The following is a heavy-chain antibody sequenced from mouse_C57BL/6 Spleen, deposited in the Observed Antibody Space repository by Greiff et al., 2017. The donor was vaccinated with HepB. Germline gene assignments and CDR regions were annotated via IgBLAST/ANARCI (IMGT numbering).Heavy chain of an antibody. CDR3: ASGQPLYYYGSRGFDY. V-gene: IGHV1-72*01. CDR1: GYTFTSYW. Sequence: QVQLQQPGAELVKPGASVKLSCKASGYTFTSYWMHWVKQRPGRGLEWIGRIDPNSGGTKYNEKFKSKATLTVDKPSSTAYQQLSSLTSEDSAVYYCASGQPLYYYGSRGFDYWGQGTTLTVSS. J-gene: IGHJ2*01. D-gene: IGHD1-1*01. CDR2: IDPNSGGT.